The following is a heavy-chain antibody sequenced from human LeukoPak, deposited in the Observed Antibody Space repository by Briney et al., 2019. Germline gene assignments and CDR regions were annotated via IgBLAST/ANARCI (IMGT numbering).Heavy chain of an antibody. CDR3: ALSRELSLDY. V-gene: IGHV3-23*01. CDR1: GYTFSSYG. CDR2: ISGSGGST. D-gene: IGHD3-16*02. Sequence: SCKASGYTFSSYGMSWVRQAPGKGLEWVSAISGSGGSTYYADSVKGRFTISRDNSKNTLYLQMNSLRAEDTAVYYCALSRELSLDYWGQGTLVTVSS. J-gene: IGHJ4*02.